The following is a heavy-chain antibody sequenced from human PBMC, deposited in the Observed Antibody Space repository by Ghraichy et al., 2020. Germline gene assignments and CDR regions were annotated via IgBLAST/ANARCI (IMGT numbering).Heavy chain of an antibody. J-gene: IGHJ3*02. Sequence: GGSLRLSCAASGFTFSSYSMNWVRQAPGKGLEWVSSISSSSSYIYYADSVKGRFTISRDNAKNSLYLQMNSLRAEDTAVYYCAREGDPNSSGYRDAFDIWGQGTMVTVSS. V-gene: IGHV3-21*01. D-gene: IGHD3-22*01. CDR1: GFTFSSYS. CDR3: AREGDPNSSGYRDAFDI. CDR2: ISSSSSYI.